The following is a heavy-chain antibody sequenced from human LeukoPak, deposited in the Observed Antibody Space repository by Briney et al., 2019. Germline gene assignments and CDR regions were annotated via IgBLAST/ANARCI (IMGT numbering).Heavy chain of an antibody. CDR2: IYSGGST. V-gene: IGHV3-66*01. CDR1: GFTVSSNY. D-gene: IGHD5-12*01. J-gene: IGHJ4*02. Sequence: GGSLRLSCAASGFTVSSNYMSWVRQAPGKGLEWVTVIYSGGSTYYADSVKGRFTISRDNSKNTLYLQMNSLRAEDTAVYYCARGGYSGYDSVRRRVDYWGQGTLVTVSS. CDR3: ARGGYSGYDSVRRRVDY.